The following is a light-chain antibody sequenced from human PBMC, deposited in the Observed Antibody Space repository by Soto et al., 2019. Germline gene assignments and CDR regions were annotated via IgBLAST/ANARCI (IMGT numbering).Light chain of an antibody. CDR1: QSISSY. J-gene: IGKJ4*02. CDR3: QKYNSAPLT. V-gene: IGKV1-27*01. CDR2: AAS. Sequence: DIQMTQSPSSLSASVGDRVTITCRASQSISSYLNWYQQKPGKVPKLLIYAASTLQSGVPSRFSGSGSGTDFTLTISSLQPEDVATYYCQKYNSAPLTCGGGTKVEIK.